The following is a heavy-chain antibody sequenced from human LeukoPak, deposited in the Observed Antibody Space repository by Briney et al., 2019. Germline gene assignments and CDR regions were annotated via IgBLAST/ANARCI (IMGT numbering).Heavy chain of an antibody. D-gene: IGHD6-6*01. J-gene: IGHJ6*03. Sequence: ASVKVSCKASGYTFASYGISWVRQAPGQGIEWMGWISAYNGNTNYAQKLQGRVNMTTDTSTSTAYMELRSLRSDDTAVYYCARIRDSSSSAYYYMDVWGKGTTVTVSS. CDR2: ISAYNGNT. V-gene: IGHV1-18*01. CDR1: GYTFASYG. CDR3: ARIRDSSSSAYYYMDV.